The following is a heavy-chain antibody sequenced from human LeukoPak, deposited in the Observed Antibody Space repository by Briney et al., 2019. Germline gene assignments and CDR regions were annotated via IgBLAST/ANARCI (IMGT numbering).Heavy chain of an antibody. D-gene: IGHD3-10*01. CDR1: GFTFSSYA. J-gene: IGHJ4*02. CDR3: AKLKSYYYGSGTPGYFDY. V-gene: IGHV3-23*01. Sequence: GGSLRLSCAASGFTFSSYAMSWVRQAPGKGLEWVSAISGSGGSTYYADSGKGRFTISRDNSKNTLYLQMNSLRAEDTAVYYCAKLKSYYYGSGTPGYFDYWGQGTLVTVSS. CDR2: ISGSGGST.